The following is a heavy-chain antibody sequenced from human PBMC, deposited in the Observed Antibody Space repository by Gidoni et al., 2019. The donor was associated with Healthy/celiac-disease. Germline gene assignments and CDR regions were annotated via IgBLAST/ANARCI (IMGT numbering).Heavy chain of an antibody. CDR1: GFTFSSYS. J-gene: IGHJ6*02. CDR3: ARDPYYYDSSGSYYYGMDV. V-gene: IGHV3-48*04. D-gene: IGHD3-22*01. CDR2: ISSSSSTI. Sequence: EVQLVESGGGLVQPGGSLRLSCAASGFTFSSYSMNWVRQAPGKGLELVSYISSSSSTIYYADSVKGRFTISRDNAKNSLYLQMNSLRAEDTAVYYCARDPYYYDSSGSYYYGMDVWGQGTTVTVSS.